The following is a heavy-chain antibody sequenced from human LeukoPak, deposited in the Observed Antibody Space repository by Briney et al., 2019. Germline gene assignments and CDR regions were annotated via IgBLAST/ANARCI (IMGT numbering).Heavy chain of an antibody. D-gene: IGHD3-22*01. CDR1: GGSISSGSYY. J-gene: IGHJ4*02. V-gene: IGHV4-61*01. CDR2: IYYSGST. Sequence: SETLSLTCTVSGGSISSGSYYWSWIRQPPGKGLEWIGYIYYSGSTNYNPSLKSRVTISVDTSKNQFSLKLSSVTAADTAVYYCARARGSGYYSYYFDYWGQGTLVTVSS. CDR3: ARARGSGYYSYYFDY.